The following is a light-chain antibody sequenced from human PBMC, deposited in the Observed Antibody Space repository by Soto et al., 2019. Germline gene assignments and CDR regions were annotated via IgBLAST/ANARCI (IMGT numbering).Light chain of an antibody. Sequence: QSALTQVASVSGSPGQSITLSCTGASSDVDNYNLVSWYQQHPGKAPKLIIYEGTKRPSGLSNRFSASKSGNTASLTISGLQAEDEADYYCCSYAGDGIYVFGTGTQLTVL. CDR2: EGT. CDR3: CSYAGDGIYV. V-gene: IGLV2-23*01. J-gene: IGLJ1*01. CDR1: SSDVDNYNL.